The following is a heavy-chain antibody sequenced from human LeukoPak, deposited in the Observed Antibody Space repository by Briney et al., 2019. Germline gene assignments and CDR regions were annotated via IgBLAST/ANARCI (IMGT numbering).Heavy chain of an antibody. D-gene: IGHD3-3*01. CDR3: ARPPPRYYDFWSGYYCTFDP. J-gene: IGHJ5*02. CDR2: PYSSNTT. CDR1: GGSISSSSYY. Sequence: PSDTLSLTCTVSGGSISSSSYYWGWIRQPPGKGLEWIGSPYSSNTTYYNPSLKSRVTICVDTSKNQCLLKLSTVAAAGTAVYYCARPPPRYYDFWSGYYCTFDPWGRGTLV. V-gene: IGHV4-39*01.